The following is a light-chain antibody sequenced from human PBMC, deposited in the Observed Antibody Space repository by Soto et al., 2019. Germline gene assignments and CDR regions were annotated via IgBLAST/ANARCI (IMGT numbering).Light chain of an antibody. V-gene: IGKV3D-20*01. CDR3: QQYGSSPLT. J-gene: IGKJ4*01. Sequence: EIVLTQSPDTLSFSPGERATLSCGASQSVSSSFLAWYQQRPGLAPRLLIYDASSRASGIPDRFSGSGSESDFTLTISRLEPEDVAVYYCQQYGSSPLTFGGGTKVDIK. CDR2: DAS. CDR1: QSVSSSF.